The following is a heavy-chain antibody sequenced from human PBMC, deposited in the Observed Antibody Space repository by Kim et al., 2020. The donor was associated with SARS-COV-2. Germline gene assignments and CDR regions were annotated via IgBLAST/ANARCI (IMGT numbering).Heavy chain of an antibody. J-gene: IGHJ2*01. CDR2: IYHSGST. Sequence: SETLSLTCAVSGGSISSSNWWSWVRQPPGKGLEWIGEIYHSGSTNYNPSLKSRVTISVDKSKNQFSLKLSSVTAADTAVYYCASVIQSIARDWYFDLWGRGTLVTVSS. V-gene: IGHV4-4*02. CDR3: ASVIQSIARDWYFDL. CDR1: GGSISSSNW. D-gene: IGHD1-1*01.